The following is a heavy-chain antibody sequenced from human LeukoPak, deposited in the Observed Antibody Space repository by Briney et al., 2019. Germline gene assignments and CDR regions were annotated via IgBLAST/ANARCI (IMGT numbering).Heavy chain of an antibody. D-gene: IGHD2-21*02. J-gene: IGHJ4*02. CDR1: GFTFSSYG. CDR3: AKGDSYCGGDCYPD. V-gene: IGHV3-23*01. Sequence: GGSLRLSCAASGFTFSSYGMTWVRQAPGKGLEWVSGISGSGGSTFYADSVKGRFTISRDNSKNTLYLQMNSLRAEDTAVYYCAKGDSYCGGDCYPDWGQGTLVTVSS. CDR2: ISGSGGST.